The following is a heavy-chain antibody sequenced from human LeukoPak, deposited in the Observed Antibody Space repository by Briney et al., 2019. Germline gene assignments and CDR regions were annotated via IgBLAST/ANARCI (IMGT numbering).Heavy chain of an antibody. CDR3: ARSSGPYYYYGMDV. Sequence: SETLSLTCTVSGGSISSYYWSWIRQPPGKRLEWIGYIYYGGSTNYNPSLKSRVTISVDTSKNQFSLKLSSVTAADTAVYYCARSSGPYYYYGMDVWGQGTTVTVSS. V-gene: IGHV4-59*01. CDR1: GGSISSYY. D-gene: IGHD6-19*01. CDR2: IYYGGST. J-gene: IGHJ6*02.